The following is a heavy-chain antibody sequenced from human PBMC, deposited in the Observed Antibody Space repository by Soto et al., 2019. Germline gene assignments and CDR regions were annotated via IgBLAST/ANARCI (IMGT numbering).Heavy chain of an antibody. V-gene: IGHV1-24*01. J-gene: IGHJ4*02. CDR2: FDPEDGET. D-gene: IGHD6-19*01. Sequence: ASVKVSCKVSGYTLTELSMHWVRQAPGKGLEWMGGFDPEDGETIYAQKFQGRVTMTEDTSTDTAYMDLSSLRSEDTAVYYCATTPRNRYSIGWYGYWGQGTLVTVSS. CDR1: GYTLTELS. CDR3: ATTPRNRYSIGWYGY.